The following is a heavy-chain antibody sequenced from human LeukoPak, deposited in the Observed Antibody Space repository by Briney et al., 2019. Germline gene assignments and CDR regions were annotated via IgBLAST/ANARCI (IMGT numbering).Heavy chain of an antibody. V-gene: IGHV3-7*01. CDR1: GFTFSSYW. D-gene: IGHD5-18*01. CDR3: ARGRGYSYGRILFDY. CDR2: IKQDGSEK. Sequence: PGGSLRLSCAASGFTFSSYWMSWVRQAPGKGLEWVANIKQDGSEKYYVDSVKGRFIISRDNAKKSLYLQMNSLRAEDTAVYYCARGRGYSYGRILFDYWGQGTLVTVSS. J-gene: IGHJ4*02.